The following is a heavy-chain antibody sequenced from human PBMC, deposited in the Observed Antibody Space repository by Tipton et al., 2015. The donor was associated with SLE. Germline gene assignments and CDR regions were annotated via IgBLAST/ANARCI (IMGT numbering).Heavy chain of an antibody. Sequence: GLVKPSETLSLTCSVSGFSISTGYYWAWIRQPPGKGLEWIGSIYHTGNTYYNASLMSRVTISVDTSHNRFSLRLSSVSAADTATYYCATYENYDFWSGSYSTSTSDYFDYWGPGIRVAVSS. CDR2: IYHTGNT. J-gene: IGHJ4*02. CDR1: GFSISTGYY. V-gene: IGHV4-38-2*02. D-gene: IGHD3-3*01. CDR3: ATYENYDFWSGSYSTSTSDYFDY.